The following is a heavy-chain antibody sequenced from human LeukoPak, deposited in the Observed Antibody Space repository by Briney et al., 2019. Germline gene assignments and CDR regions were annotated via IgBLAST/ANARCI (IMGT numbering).Heavy chain of an antibody. Sequence: PSETLSLTCAVYGGSFSGYYWSWIRQPPGKWLEWIGEINHSGSTNYNPSLKSRVTISVDTTKNQFSLKLSSVTAADTAVYYCARGVGYCSGGSCLPNDYWGQGTLVTVSS. D-gene: IGHD2-15*01. CDR2: INHSGST. J-gene: IGHJ4*02. CDR3: ARGVGYCSGGSCLPNDY. CDR1: GGSFSGYY. V-gene: IGHV4-34*01.